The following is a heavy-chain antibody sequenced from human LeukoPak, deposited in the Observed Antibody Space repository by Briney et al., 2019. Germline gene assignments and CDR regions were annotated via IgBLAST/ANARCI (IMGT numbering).Heavy chain of an antibody. J-gene: IGHJ4*02. CDR3: ARDLKRLAAVQPPEFDY. V-gene: IGHV3-20*04. CDR1: GFIFDDYG. CDR2: ISWNGGST. Sequence: GGSLRLSCAASGFIFDDYGMSWVRHAPGKGLEWVSGISWNGGSTGYGDSVEGRFTISRDNAKNSLYLQMNGLRGEDTALYYCARDLKRLAAVQPPEFDYRGQGTLVTVSS. D-gene: IGHD6-13*01.